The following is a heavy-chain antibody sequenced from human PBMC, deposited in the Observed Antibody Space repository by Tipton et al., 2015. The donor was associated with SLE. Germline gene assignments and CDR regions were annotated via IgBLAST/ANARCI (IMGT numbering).Heavy chain of an antibody. J-gene: IGHJ2*01. D-gene: IGHD5-24*01. CDR3: ARTNLQESLVDWYFDL. V-gene: IGHV4-39*07. CDR1: GGSISISNYY. CDR2: IFDSGST. Sequence: TPSLTCTVSGGSISISNYYWAWIRQPPGKGLEWIGNIFDSGSTYYNPSFRSRVNISVDTSKNQFSLRLTSVTAADTAVYYCARTNLQESLVDWYFDLWGRGTLVTVSS.